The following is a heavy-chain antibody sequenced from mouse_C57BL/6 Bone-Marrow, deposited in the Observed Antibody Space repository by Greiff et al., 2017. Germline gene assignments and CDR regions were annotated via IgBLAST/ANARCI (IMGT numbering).Heavy chain of an antibody. D-gene: IGHD1-1*02. J-gene: IGHJ1*03. CDR2: IYPRSGNT. V-gene: IGHV1-81*01. Sequence: VQLQQSGAELARPGASVKLSCKASGYTFTSYGISWVKQRPGQGLEWIGEIYPRSGNTYYNEKFKGKATLTADKSSSTAYMELRSLTSEDAEVYFCARWCYWYFDVWGTGTTVTVSS. CDR3: ARWCYWYFDV. CDR1: GYTFTSYG.